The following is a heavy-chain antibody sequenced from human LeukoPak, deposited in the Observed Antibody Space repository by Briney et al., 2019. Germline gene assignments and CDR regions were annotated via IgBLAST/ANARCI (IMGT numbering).Heavy chain of an antibody. CDR2: IYYSGST. V-gene: IGHV4-28*01. CDR1: GYSISSSNW. Sequence: PSDTLSLTCAVSGYSISSSNWWGWIRQPPGKGLEWIGYIYYSGSTYYNPSLKSRVTMSVDTSKNQFSLKLSSVTAVDTDVYYCARNAPGYSSGWPVPHYYYGMDVWGKGTTVTVSS. CDR3: ARNAPGYSSGWPVPHYYYGMDV. D-gene: IGHD6-19*01. J-gene: IGHJ6*04.